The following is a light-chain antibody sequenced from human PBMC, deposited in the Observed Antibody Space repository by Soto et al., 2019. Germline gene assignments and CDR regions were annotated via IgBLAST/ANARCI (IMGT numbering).Light chain of an antibody. Sequence: EIVLTQSPGTLSLSPGERATLSCRASQSVSSSYLAWYQQKPGQAPRLLIYGASSRATGIPDRFSGSGSGTEFTLTISRLEPEDFPVYYCQQYGSSPGTFGGGTKVDIK. J-gene: IGKJ4*01. CDR1: QSVSSSY. V-gene: IGKV3-20*01. CDR2: GAS. CDR3: QQYGSSPGT.